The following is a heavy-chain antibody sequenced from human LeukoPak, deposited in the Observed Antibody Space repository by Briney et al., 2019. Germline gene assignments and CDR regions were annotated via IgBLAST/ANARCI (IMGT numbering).Heavy chain of an antibody. CDR1: GGTFSSYA. V-gene: IGHV1-69*13. J-gene: IGHJ3*02. Sequence: SVKVSCKASGGTFSSYAISWVRQAPGQGLEWMGGIIPIFGTANYAQKFQGSVTITADESTSTAYMELSSLRSEDTAVYYCARAVEMATIQGAMAFDIWGQGTMVTVSS. D-gene: IGHD5-24*01. CDR3: ARAVEMATIQGAMAFDI. CDR2: IIPIFGTA.